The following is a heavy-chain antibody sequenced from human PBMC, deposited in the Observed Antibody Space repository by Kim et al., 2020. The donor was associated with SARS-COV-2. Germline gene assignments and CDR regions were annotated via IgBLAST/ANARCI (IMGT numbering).Heavy chain of an antibody. V-gene: IGHV4-59*01. J-gene: IGHJ6*02. CDR3: AGDHMGHCSGGSCFPAPYYYGMDV. D-gene: IGHD2-15*01. CDR2: IYYSGST. CDR1: GGSISSYY. Sequence: SETLSLTCTVSGGSISSYYWSWIRQPPGKGLEWIGYIYYSGSTNYNPSLKSRVSISVDTSKNQFSLKLSSVTAADTAVYYCAGDHMGHCSGGSCFPAPYYYGMDVWGQGTTVTVSS.